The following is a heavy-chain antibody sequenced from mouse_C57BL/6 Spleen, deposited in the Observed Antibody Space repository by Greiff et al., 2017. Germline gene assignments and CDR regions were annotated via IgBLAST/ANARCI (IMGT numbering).Heavy chain of an antibody. CDR3: AREGYGNYPYFDY. CDR2: ISDGGSYT. CDR1: GFTFSSYA. D-gene: IGHD2-10*02. J-gene: IGHJ2*01. Sequence: EVKLVESGGGLVKPGGSLKLSCAASGFTFSSYAMSWVRQTPEKRLEWVATISDGGSYTYYPDNVKGRFTISRDNAKNNLYLQMSHLKSEDTAMYYCAREGYGNYPYFDYWGQGTTRTVAS. V-gene: IGHV5-4*01.